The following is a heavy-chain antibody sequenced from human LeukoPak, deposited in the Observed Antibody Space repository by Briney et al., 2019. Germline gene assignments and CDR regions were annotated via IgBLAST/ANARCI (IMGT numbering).Heavy chain of an antibody. Sequence: SETLSLTCTVSGGSISSHYWSWIRQPPGKGLEWIGYIYYSGSTNYNPSLKSRVTISVDTSKNQFSLKLSSVTAADTAVYYCARYSSSLKQLDYWGQGTLVTGSS. CDR3: ARYSSSLKQLDY. J-gene: IGHJ4*02. V-gene: IGHV4-59*11. D-gene: IGHD6-6*01. CDR2: IYYSGST. CDR1: GGSISSHY.